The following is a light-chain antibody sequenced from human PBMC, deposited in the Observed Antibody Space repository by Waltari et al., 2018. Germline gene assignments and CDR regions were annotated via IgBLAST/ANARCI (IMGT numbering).Light chain of an antibody. CDR1: RTDIGLYNY. J-gene: IGLJ2*01. V-gene: IGLV2-14*03. Sequence: QSAMTQPASVSGSPGQPTTIPCIVTRTDIGLYNYVFWYQHDQAKAPKLMIFDVSKRPSGFSDRFSASKSANTASLTISGLQAEDEADYYCSSYTNTNTFVLFGGGTKVTVL. CDR3: SSYTNTNTFVL. CDR2: DVS.